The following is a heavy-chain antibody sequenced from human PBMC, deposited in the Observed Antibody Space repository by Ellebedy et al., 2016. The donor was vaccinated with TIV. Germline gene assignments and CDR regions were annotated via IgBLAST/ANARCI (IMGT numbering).Heavy chain of an antibody. CDR1: GGSLSGYY. CDR3: AEGRSGWYYFDY. CDR2: MSQSGNT. D-gene: IGHD6-19*01. J-gene: IGHJ4*02. V-gene: IGHV4-34*01. Sequence: SETLSLTCAASGGSLSGYYWSWVRQSPGKGLEWIGEMSQSGNTNYNPSLKSRATITVDTSKNHFSLRLRSVTAADTAVYYCAEGRSGWYYFDYWGQGTLVAVSS.